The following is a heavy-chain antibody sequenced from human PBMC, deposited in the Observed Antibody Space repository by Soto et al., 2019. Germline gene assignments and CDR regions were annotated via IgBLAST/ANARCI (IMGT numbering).Heavy chain of an antibody. CDR3: ARLEGLATISYYFDF. V-gene: IGHV4-39*01. J-gene: IGHJ4*02. CDR2: IYYRGNT. CDR1: GDSINSDKYY. Sequence: QLQESGPGLVKPSETLSLTCSVSGDSINSDKYYWGWIRQPPGKGLEWIGSIYYRGNTYYNPSLQTRVTIPLDNSKSQFSLRLNSVTAADSAVYFCARLEGLATISYYFDFWGQGAQVTVSS. D-gene: IGHD3-9*01.